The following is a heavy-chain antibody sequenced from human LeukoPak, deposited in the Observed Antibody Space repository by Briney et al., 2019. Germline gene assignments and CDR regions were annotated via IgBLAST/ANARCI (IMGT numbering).Heavy chain of an antibody. CDR3: ARDGTHYDSSGYYVFLDY. V-gene: IGHV3-7*01. J-gene: IGHJ4*02. Sequence: GGSLRLSCAVSGFTFSNYWISWVRQAPGKGLEWVANIKQDGSEKYYVDSVKGRFTISRDNAKNSLYLQMNSLRADDTAVYYCARDGTHYDSSGYYVFLDYWGQGTLVTVSS. CDR1: GFTFSNYW. D-gene: IGHD3-22*01. CDR2: IKQDGSEK.